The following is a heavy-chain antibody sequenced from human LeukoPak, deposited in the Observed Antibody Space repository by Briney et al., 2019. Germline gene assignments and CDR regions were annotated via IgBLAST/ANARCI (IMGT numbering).Heavy chain of an antibody. CDR2: IYYSGST. D-gene: IGHD4-23*01. CDR3: AATTVELLGWFDY. Sequence: SETLSLTCTVSGGSISSGDYYWSWIRQPPGKGLEWIGYIYYSGSTYYNPSLKSRVTISVDTSKNQFSLKLSSVTAADTAVYYCAATTVELLGWFDYWGQGTLVTVSS. J-gene: IGHJ4*02. V-gene: IGHV4-30-4*01. CDR1: GGSISSGDYY.